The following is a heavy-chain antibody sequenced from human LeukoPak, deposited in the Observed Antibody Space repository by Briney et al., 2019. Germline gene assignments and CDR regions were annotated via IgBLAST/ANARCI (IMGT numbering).Heavy chain of an antibody. CDR1: GFIFSDYY. J-gene: IGHJ4*02. V-gene: IGHV3-11*01. D-gene: IGHD3-22*01. CDR2: ISSSGSTI. CDR3: ARTYYYDSSGYYYDY. Sequence: GGSLRLSCAASGFIFSDYYMSWIRQAPGKGLEWVSYISSSGSTIYYADSVKGRFTISRDNAKNSLYLQMNSLRAEDTAVYYCARTYYYDSSGYYYDYWGQGTLVTVSS.